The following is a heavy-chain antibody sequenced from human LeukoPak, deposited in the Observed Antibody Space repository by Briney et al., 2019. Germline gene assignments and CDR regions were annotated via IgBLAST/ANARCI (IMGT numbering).Heavy chain of an antibody. V-gene: IGHV4-39*07. CDR2: IYYSGST. J-gene: IGHJ4*02. D-gene: IGHD6-13*01. CDR3: ARVHQSKKGYSSSRREFDY. CDR1: GGSISSSSYY. Sequence: PSETLSLTCTVSGGSISSSSYYWGWIRQPPGKGLEWIGSIYYSGSTYYNPSLKSRVTISVDTSKNQFSLKLSSVTAADTAVYYCARVHQSKKGYSSSRREFDYWGQGTLVTVSS.